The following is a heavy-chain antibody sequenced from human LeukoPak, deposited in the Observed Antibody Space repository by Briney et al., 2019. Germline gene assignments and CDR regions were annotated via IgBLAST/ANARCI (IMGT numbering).Heavy chain of an antibody. D-gene: IGHD6-13*01. CDR2: IIPIFGTA. CDR1: GGTFSNYA. Sequence: SVKVSCKASGGTFSNYAISWVRQAPGQGLEWMGGIIPIFGTANYAQKFQGRVTITTDESTSTAYMELSSLRSEDTAVYYCARVGRSIAAAPFDPWGQGTLVTVSS. J-gene: IGHJ5*02. V-gene: IGHV1-69*05. CDR3: ARVGRSIAAAPFDP.